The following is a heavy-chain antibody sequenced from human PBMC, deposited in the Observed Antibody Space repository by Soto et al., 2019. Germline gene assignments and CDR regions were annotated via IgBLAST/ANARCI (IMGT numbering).Heavy chain of an antibody. J-gene: IGHJ4*02. Sequence: PGGSLRLSCVASGFSFDKYAMAWVRQAPGKGLEWVSHVAAGGGHTYYAESVKGRFTISRDNSKKTLFLQINTLRADDTAIYFCARRTSFLGHFAYWGQGVLVTV. CDR3: ARRTSFLGHFAY. CDR1: GFSFDKYA. CDR2: VAAGGGHT. V-gene: IGHV3-23*01.